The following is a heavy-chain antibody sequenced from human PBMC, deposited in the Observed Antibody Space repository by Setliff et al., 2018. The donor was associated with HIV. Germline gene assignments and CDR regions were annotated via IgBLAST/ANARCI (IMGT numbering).Heavy chain of an antibody. J-gene: IGHJ4*02. CDR3: ARPGGSYGDYGWYLRF. CDR2: ISAYSGDT. CDR1: GYPFSGYG. Sequence: VTVSCKASGYPFSGYGISWVRQAPGQGLEWMGWISAYSGDTNYAQKFQGRLTMTTDTSTSTAYMELRSLGSDDTAMYYCARPGGSYGDYGWYLRFWGQGTLVTVSS. V-gene: IGHV1-18*01. D-gene: IGHD4-17*01.